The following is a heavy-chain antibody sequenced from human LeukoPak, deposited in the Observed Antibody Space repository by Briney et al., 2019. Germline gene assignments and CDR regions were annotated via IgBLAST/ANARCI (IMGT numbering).Heavy chain of an antibody. D-gene: IGHD2-2*01. CDR3: ARSSTSPGAYYYYYMDV. J-gene: IGHJ6*03. CDR1: GGSISSGDYY. CDR2: IYYSGST. V-gene: IGHV4-30-4*08. Sequence: PSETLSLTCTVSGGSISSGDYYWSWIRQPPGKGLEWIGYIYYSGSTYYNPSLKSRVTISVDTSKNQFSLKLSSVTAADAAVYYCARSSTSPGAYYYYYMDVWGKGNTVTVSS.